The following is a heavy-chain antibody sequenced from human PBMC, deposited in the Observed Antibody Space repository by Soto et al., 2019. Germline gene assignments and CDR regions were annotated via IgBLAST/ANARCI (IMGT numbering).Heavy chain of an antibody. V-gene: IGHV4-59*01. CDR3: ARVEWLLKYYYYMDV. J-gene: IGHJ6*03. CDR1: GVSISSYY. D-gene: IGHD5-12*01. Sequence: SETLSLTCTVSGVSISSYYWSWIRQPPGKGLEWIGYVYYSGSTNYNPSLKSRVTMSVDTSKNQFSLKLSSVTAADTAVYYCARVEWLLKYYYYMDVWGKGTTVTVSS. CDR2: VYYSGST.